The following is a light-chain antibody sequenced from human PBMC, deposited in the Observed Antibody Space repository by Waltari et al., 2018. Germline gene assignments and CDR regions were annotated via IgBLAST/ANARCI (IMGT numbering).Light chain of an antibody. CDR1: QGISSW. CDR2: AAS. V-gene: IGKV1-12*01. Sequence: DIQMTQSPSSVSASVGDRVTITCRASQGISSWLAWYQQKPGKAPKLLIYAASTLQSGVPSRFSGSGSGTDFTLTISGLQSEDFAVYFCQQYDNWLGTFGQGTKVEIK. CDR3: QQYDNWLGT. J-gene: IGKJ1*01.